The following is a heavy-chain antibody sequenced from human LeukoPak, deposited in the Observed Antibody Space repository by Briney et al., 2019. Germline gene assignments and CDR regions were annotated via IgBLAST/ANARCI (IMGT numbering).Heavy chain of an antibody. CDR3: AKDRGELELRPTFPDF. Sequence: ASVKVSCKASGYTFTGYYIHWLRQTPGHGLEWMGWINPNTGGTNYAQKFQDRITMTTDISTHTASLELRSLTSDDTAVYYCAKDRGELELRPTFPDFWGQGTLVTVSS. J-gene: IGHJ4*02. CDR1: GYTFTGYY. CDR2: INPNTGGT. D-gene: IGHD1-7*01. V-gene: IGHV1-2*02.